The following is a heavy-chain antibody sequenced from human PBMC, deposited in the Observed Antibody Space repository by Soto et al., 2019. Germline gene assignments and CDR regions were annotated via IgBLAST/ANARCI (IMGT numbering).Heavy chain of an antibody. CDR3: AKKLTTSAVDPADY. D-gene: IGHD3-3*01. CDR2: ISAGADAT. Sequence: QPGGSLRLSCAASVFTFGDFGMSWVRQAPGKGLEWVAVISAGADATYYAASVKGRFTLSRDNSKNILYLQMNSLTVADTAVYYCAKKLTTSAVDPADYWGQGTKVTVSS. J-gene: IGHJ4*02. V-gene: IGHV3-23*01. CDR1: VFTFGDFG.